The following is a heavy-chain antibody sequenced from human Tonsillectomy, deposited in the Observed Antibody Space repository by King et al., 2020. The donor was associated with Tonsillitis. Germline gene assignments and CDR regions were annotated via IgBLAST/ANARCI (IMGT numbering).Heavy chain of an antibody. CDR3: AGGKDSSGYTDAFDI. CDR2: IYHSGST. V-gene: IGHV4-38-2*02. CDR1: GYSISSGYY. D-gene: IGHD3-22*01. J-gene: IGHJ3*02. Sequence: VQLQESGPGLVKPSETLSLTCTVSGYSISSGYYWGWIRQPPGKGLEWIGSIYHSGSTYYNPSLKSRVTITVDTSKNQFSLKLSSVTAAHTAVYYCAGGKDSSGYTDAFDIWGQGTMVTVSS.